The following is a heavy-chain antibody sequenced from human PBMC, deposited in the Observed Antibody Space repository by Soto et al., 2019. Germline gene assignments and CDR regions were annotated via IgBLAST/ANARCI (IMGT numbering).Heavy chain of an antibody. CDR1: GFTFPSDS. V-gene: IGHV3-21*06. J-gene: IGHJ4*02. CDR2: ISSHGRDI. D-gene: IGHD6-19*01. CDR3: ARGAALAGKLDL. Sequence: EVQLVESGGGLVKPGGSVRLSCEASGFTFPSDSMTWVRQAPGKGLEWVSSISSHGRDIFYADSVKGRFTISRDNAKDSLHLQMNSLTGEDSAVYYCARGAALAGKLDLWGQGTLVTVSS.